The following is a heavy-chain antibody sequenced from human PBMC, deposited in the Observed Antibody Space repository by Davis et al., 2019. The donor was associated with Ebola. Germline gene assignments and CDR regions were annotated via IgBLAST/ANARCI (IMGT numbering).Heavy chain of an antibody. V-gene: IGHV2-70*16. CDR3: ARTPLYYYYGMDV. CDR1: GGSFSGYY. Sequence: TLSLTCAVYGGSFSGYYWSWIRQPPGKALEWLARIDWDDDKFYSTSLKTRLTISKDTSKNQVVLTMTNMDPVDTATYYCARTPLYYYYGMDVWGQGTTVTVSS. J-gene: IGHJ6*02. CDR2: IDWDDDK.